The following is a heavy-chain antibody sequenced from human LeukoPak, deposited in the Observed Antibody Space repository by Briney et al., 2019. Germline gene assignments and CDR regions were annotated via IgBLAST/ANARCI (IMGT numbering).Heavy chain of an antibody. CDR1: GFTFSSYA. J-gene: IGHJ4*02. V-gene: IGHV3-30*04. Sequence: GGSLRLSCAASGFTFSSYAMHWVRQAPGKGLEWVAVISYDGSNKYYADSVKGRFTIPRDNSKNTLYLQMNSLRAEDTAVYYCARDGAFGGVIVFDYWGQGTLVTVSS. D-gene: IGHD3-16*02. CDR3: ARDGAFGGVIVFDY. CDR2: ISYDGSNK.